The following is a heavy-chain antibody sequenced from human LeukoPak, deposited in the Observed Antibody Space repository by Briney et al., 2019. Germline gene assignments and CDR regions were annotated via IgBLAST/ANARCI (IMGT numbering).Heavy chain of an antibody. Sequence: PGGSLRLSCAASGFTFSRYWMSWVRQAPGKGLEWVANIKEDGSRNHYVDSVKGRFTISRDNAKSSLYLQMNSLRAEDTAVYYCARRSCSGGSCYSGPWGQGTLVTVSS. CDR1: GFTFSRYW. CDR3: ARRSCSGGSCYSGP. V-gene: IGHV3-7*02. CDR2: IKEDGSRN. J-gene: IGHJ5*02. D-gene: IGHD2-15*01.